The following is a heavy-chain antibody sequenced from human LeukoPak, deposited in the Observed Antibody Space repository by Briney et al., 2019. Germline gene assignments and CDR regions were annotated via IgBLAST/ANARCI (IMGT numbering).Heavy chain of an antibody. Sequence: KPGGSLRLSCAASGFTVSSAYMSWFRQAPGKGLEWVSYISSSSSYTNYADSVKGRFTISRDNAKNSLYLQMNSLRAEDTAVYYCARDGWSVQHPHGYWGQGTLVTVSS. D-gene: IGHD2-15*01. V-gene: IGHV3-11*06. CDR2: ISSSSSYT. CDR1: GFTVSSAY. CDR3: ARDGWSVQHPHGY. J-gene: IGHJ4*02.